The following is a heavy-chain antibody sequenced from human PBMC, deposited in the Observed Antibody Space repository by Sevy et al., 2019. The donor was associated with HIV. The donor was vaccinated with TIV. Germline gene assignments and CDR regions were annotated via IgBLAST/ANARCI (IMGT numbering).Heavy chain of an antibody. CDR2: IDYSGGT. V-gene: IGHV4-59*01. CDR1: GGSMRDYY. Sequence: SETLSLTCSVSGGSMRDYYWSWIRQPPGKGLEWIGYIDYSGGTSNPSLKSRVTISLATSKNQLSLKLSSVTAADTAFYYCARGLYYFDNWGQGILVTVSS. J-gene: IGHJ4*02. CDR3: ARGLYYFDN.